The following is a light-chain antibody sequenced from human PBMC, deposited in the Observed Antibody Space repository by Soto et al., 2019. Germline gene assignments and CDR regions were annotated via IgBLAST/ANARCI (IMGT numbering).Light chain of an antibody. V-gene: IGLV2-14*03. J-gene: IGLJ1*01. CDR3: SSFTSSFTYV. CDR1: SSDFDGFTK. Sequence: VLTQPASVSGSPGQSIAISCTGTSSDFDGFTKVSWYLHHPDKAPKLMMYDVTNRPSGVSDRFSGSKSGNTASLTISGLQAEDEADYYCSSFTSSFTYVFGSGTKVTVL. CDR2: DVT.